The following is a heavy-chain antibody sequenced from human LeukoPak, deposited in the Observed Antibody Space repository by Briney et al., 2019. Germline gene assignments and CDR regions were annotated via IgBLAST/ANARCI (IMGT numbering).Heavy chain of an antibody. CDR1: VGTFSIYA. CDR3: ARDHPPWFDP. V-gene: IGHV1-69*06. J-gene: IGHJ5*02. Sequence: SVRVSSKASVGTFSIYAISWVRQAPEQGVEWMGRIIPIFGTANYAQKFQGRVTITADKSTSTAYMELSSLRSEDTAVYYCARDHPPWFDPWGQGTLVTVSS. CDR2: IIPIFGTA.